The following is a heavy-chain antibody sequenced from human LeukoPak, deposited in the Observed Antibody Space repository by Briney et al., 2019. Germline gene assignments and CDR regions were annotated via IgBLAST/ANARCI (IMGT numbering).Heavy chain of an antibody. D-gene: IGHD4-17*01. CDR1: GFTFSSYS. V-gene: IGHV3-23*01. CDR3: AKLQSDGLRTYYGMDV. CDR2: ISSSGGNT. Sequence: GGSLRLSCAASGFTFSSYSMSWVRQAPGKGLEWVSSISSSGGNTYYPDSVKGRFTISRDDSKNTMYLQMNSLRAEDTAVYYCAKLQSDGLRTYYGMDVWGQGTTVTVSS. J-gene: IGHJ6*02.